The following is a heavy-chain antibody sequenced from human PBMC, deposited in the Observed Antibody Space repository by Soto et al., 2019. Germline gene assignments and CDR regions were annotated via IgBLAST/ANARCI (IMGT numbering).Heavy chain of an antibody. J-gene: IGHJ3*02. CDR2: IYYSGST. V-gene: IGHV4-59*01. CDR3: ARTPSTKYDFWSGYLFDAFDI. D-gene: IGHD3-3*01. CDR1: GGSISSYY. Sequence: LSLTCTVSGGSISSYYWSWIRQPPGKGLEWIGSIYYSGSTNCNPSLKSRVTISVDTSKNQFSLKLSSVTAADTAVYYCARTPSTKYDFWSGYLFDAFDIWGQGTMVTVSS.